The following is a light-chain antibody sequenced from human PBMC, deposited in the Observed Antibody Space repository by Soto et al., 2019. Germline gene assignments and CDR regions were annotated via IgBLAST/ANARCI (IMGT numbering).Light chain of an antibody. CDR2: RNN. J-gene: IGLJ7*01. Sequence: QSVLTQSPSASGTPGQRVTISFSGSSSNIGSKYVYWYQQLPRTAPKLLIYRNNQRPSGVPDRFSGSKSGTSASLAISGLRSEDEADYYCAAWDDSLSGAVFGGGTQLTVL. V-gene: IGLV1-47*01. CDR1: SSNIGSKY. CDR3: AAWDDSLSGAV.